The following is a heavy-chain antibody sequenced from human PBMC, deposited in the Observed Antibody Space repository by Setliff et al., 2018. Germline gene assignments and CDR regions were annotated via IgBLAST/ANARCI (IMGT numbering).Heavy chain of an antibody. CDR2: IYSSGST. J-gene: IGHJ6*03. CDR3: AREPTRTGGFYYLDV. D-gene: IGHD2-2*01. CDR1: GASISNYY. Sequence: SETLSLTCSVSGASISNYYWSWIRQPPGKGLEWIGYIYSSGSTNYNPSLKSRVAISRDTSTNQLSLELRSVTAADTAVYYCAREPTRTGGFYYLDVWGEGTTVTGSS. V-gene: IGHV4-4*08.